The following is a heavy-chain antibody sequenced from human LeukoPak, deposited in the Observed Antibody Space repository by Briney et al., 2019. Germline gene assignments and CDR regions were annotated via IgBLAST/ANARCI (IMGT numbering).Heavy chain of an antibody. D-gene: IGHD1-1*01. CDR1: GFTFSIYG. V-gene: IGHV3-23*01. J-gene: IGHJ4*02. CDR2: ISGSGGSSGGST. CDR3: AKGRWNFDY. Sequence: PGASLRLSCVASGFTFSIYGMSWVRQARGKGLEWVLGISGSGGSSGGSTYYADSVKGRFPISRDNSKNALYLQMTRLRTEDTAVYYCAKGRWNFDYCGQGNLVSVSS.